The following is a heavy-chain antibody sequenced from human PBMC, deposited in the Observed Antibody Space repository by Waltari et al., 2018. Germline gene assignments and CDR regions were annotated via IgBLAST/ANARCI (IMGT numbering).Heavy chain of an antibody. CDR3: VKYSGFDYFFDY. CDR2: ISHDGSNK. J-gene: IGHJ4*02. Sequence: QFHLVESGGGVVQPGRSLRLSCAASGLILLNCNMHWFRQTPGQGLQWVSAISHDGSNKDYADSVKSRFTVSRDNSNNTLYLQINSLRADDTGIYFCVKYSGFDYFFDYWGQGTLVTVSS. CDR1: GLILLNCN. D-gene: IGHD5-12*01. V-gene: IGHV3-30*18.